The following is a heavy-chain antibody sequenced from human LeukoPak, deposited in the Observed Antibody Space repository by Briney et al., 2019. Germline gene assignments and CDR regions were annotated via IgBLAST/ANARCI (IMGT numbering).Heavy chain of an antibody. Sequence: SVKVSCKASGGTFSSYAISWVRQAPGQGLEWMGGIIPIFGTANYAQRFQGRVTITADESTSTAYMELSSLRSEDTAVYYCARDLDPDILTPTYPSFDYWGQGTLVTVSS. CDR3: ARDLDPDILTPTYPSFDY. D-gene: IGHD3-9*01. CDR1: GGTFSSYA. J-gene: IGHJ4*02. CDR2: IIPIFGTA. V-gene: IGHV1-69*01.